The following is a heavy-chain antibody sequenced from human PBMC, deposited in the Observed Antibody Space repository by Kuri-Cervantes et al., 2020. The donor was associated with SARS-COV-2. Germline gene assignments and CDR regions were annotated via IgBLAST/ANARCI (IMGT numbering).Heavy chain of an antibody. V-gene: IGHV1-69*13. D-gene: IGHD4-23*01. CDR3: AGDVGYGGSSELDIMYFDC. CDR2: IIPFFGTP. J-gene: IGHJ4*02. CDR1: GYTFTGYY. Sequence: SVKVSCKASGYTFTGYYMHWVRQAPGQGLEWMGGIIPFFGTPSYARRFEGRVTITADESTRTVYMEMTSLTFEDTAVYFCAGDVGYGGSSELDIMYFDCWGQGTLVTVSS.